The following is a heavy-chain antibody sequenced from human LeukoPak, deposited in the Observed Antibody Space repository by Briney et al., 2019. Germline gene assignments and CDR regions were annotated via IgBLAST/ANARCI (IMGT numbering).Heavy chain of an antibody. CDR3: ATPSFYGSGSYYRFDY. CDR2: INPNSGGT. J-gene: IGHJ4*02. Sequence: GASVKVSCKASGYTFTGYYMHWVRQAPGQGLEWMGWINPNSGGTNYAQKFQGRVTMTRDTSISTAYMELSRLRSDDTAVYYCATPSFYGSGSYYRFDYWGQGTLVTVSS. CDR1: GYTFTGYY. D-gene: IGHD3-10*01. V-gene: IGHV1-2*02.